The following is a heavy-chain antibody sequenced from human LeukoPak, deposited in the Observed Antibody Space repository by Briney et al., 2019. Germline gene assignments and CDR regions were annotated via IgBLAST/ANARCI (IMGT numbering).Heavy chain of an antibody. CDR2: IMPLFGTA. J-gene: IGHJ5*02. Sequence: GASVKVSCKTSGGTFNNSAISWAQQAPGQGLEWLRGIMPLFGTAGYAQKFQGRVTITKDESTRTVYLELTSLTSDDTAVYYCARDVHGDYGSGWFDPWGQGTLVSVSS. CDR3: ARDVHGDYGSGWFDP. D-gene: IGHD4-17*01. CDR1: GGTFNNSA. V-gene: IGHV1-69*05.